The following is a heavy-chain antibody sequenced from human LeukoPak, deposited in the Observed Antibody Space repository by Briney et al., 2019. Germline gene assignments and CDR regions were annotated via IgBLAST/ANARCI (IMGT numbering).Heavy chain of an antibody. CDR3: ARDYYGSGDY. D-gene: IGHD3-10*01. V-gene: IGHV3-7*04. CDR1: GFTFSLYW. Sequence: AGGSLRLSCAASGFTFSLYWMSWVRQAPGKGLEWVADIKEDGSEKYYVDSVKGRFTISGDNAKNSLFLQMNSLRAEDTAVYYCARDYYGSGDYWGQGTLVTVSS. J-gene: IGHJ4*02. CDR2: IKEDGSEK.